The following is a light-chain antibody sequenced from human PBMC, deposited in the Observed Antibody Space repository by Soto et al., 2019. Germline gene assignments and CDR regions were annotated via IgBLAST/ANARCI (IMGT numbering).Light chain of an antibody. V-gene: IGLV1-40*01. CDR2: GNS. CDR3: QSSASRLRRVL. CDR1: SSNIGAGYD. J-gene: IGLJ3*02. Sequence: QYVLTQPPSVSGAPGQRVTISCTGSSSNIGAGYDVHWYQQLPGTAPKLLIYGNSNRPSGVPDRFSGSKSGTSASLAITGLQTEDEAHYFFQSSASRLRRVLFGGGTILTVL.